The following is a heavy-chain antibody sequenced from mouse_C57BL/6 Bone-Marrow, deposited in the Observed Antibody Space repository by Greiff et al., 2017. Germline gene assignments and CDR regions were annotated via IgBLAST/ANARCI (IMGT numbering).Heavy chain of an antibody. CDR3: ARGYYSNYDGYFDV. D-gene: IGHD2-5*01. CDR2: IYPRSGNT. Sequence: QVQLQQSGAELARPGASVKLSCKASGYTFTSYGISWVKQRTGQGLEWIGEIYPRSGNTYYNEKFKGKATVTADKSSSTAYMELRSLTSEDSAVYFCARGYYSNYDGYFDVWGTGTTVTVSS. CDR1: GYTFTSYG. J-gene: IGHJ1*03. V-gene: IGHV1-81*01.